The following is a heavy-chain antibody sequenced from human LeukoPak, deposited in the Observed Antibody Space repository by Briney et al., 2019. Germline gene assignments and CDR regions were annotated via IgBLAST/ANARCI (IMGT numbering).Heavy chain of an antibody. Sequence: PSETLSLTCTASGGPISSSSYYWGWIRQPPGKGLEWIGSIYYSGSTYYNPSLKSRVTISVDTSKNQFSLKLSSVTAADTAVYYCARHPNYMDVWGKGTTVTVSS. CDR3: ARHPNYMDV. CDR2: IYYSGST. CDR1: GGPISSSSYY. J-gene: IGHJ6*03. V-gene: IGHV4-39*01.